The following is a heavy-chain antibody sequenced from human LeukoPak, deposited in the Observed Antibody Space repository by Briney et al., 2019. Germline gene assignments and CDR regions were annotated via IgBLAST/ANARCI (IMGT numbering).Heavy chain of an antibody. J-gene: IGHJ4*02. D-gene: IGHD6-25*01. V-gene: IGHV4-59*08. CDR2: IYYSGST. CDR1: GGSISTYY. CDR3: ARKYSGGGGSLYSFDY. Sequence: SETLSLTCTVSGGSISTYYWSWIRQPPGKGLEWIGYIYYSGSTNYNPSLKSRVTISVDTSKNQFSLKLSSVTAADTAVYYCARKYSGGGGSLYSFDYGGQEPLVPVP.